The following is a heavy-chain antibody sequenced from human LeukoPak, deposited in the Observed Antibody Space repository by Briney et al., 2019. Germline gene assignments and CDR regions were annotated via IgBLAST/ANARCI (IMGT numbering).Heavy chain of an antibody. CDR3: ASANPILLDYYYYYMDV. J-gene: IGHJ6*03. V-gene: IGHV3-21*01. D-gene: IGHD3-3*01. Sequence: GGSLRLSCTASGFTFTTYSMDWVRQAPGKGLEWVSSIDNSGTYIYYADSVKGRFTISRDNSKNSLYLQMNSLRAEDTAVYYCASANPILLDYYYYYMDVWGKGTTVTVSS. CDR2: IDNSGTYI. CDR1: GFTFTTYS.